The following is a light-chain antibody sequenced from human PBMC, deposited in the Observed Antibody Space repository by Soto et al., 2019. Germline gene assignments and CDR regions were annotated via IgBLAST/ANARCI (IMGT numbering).Light chain of an antibody. V-gene: IGKV1-12*01. CDR1: QGISSW. CDR3: QQGNAFPWT. CDR2: DAS. Sequence: DIQMTQSPHFVSASIGDRVTITCRASQGISSWLAWYRQRPGKAPELLIYDASTVATGVPSRFRGSGSGREFTLTINSLQPEDLATYYCQQGNAFPWTFGQVTKVEI. J-gene: IGKJ1*01.